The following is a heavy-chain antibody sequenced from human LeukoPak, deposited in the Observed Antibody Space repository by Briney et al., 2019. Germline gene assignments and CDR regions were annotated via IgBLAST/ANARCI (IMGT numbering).Heavy chain of an antibody. CDR1: GGSFSGYY. CDR3: AREGGPGGDYGSIDS. J-gene: IGHJ4*02. V-gene: IGHV4-4*07. CDR2: MYTSGGT. D-gene: IGHD4-17*01. Sequence: PSETLSLTCAVYGGSFSGYYWSWIRQPAGKQPEWIGRMYTSGGTYYNPSLKSRVTMSADTSKNQFSLKLTSVTAADTSVYYCAREGGPGGDYGSIDSWGQGTLVTVSS.